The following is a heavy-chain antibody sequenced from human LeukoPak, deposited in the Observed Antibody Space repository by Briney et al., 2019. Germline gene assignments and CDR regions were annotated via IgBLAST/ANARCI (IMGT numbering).Heavy chain of an antibody. V-gene: IGHV3-33*06. Sequence: GRSLRLSCAASGFTFSNYGMHWVRQAPGKGLEWVAVIWHDGCKKYYADSVKGRFTISRDNSKNTLYLQMNSLRAEDTAVYYCAKDQGGKNYFDYWGQGTLVTVSS. CDR3: AKDQGGKNYFDY. CDR2: IWHDGCKK. J-gene: IGHJ4*02. D-gene: IGHD3-16*01. CDR1: GFTFSNYG.